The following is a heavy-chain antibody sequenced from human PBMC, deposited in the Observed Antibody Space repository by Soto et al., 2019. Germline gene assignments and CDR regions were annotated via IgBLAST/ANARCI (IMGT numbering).Heavy chain of an antibody. CDR2: IGPYKSNI. CDR3: ARDLDGSGSYYTDY. D-gene: IGHD3-10*01. CDR1: GYTFNNYG. J-gene: IGHJ4*02. V-gene: IGHV1-18*01. Sequence: ASVKVSCKGSGYTFNNYGISWVRQAPGQGLEWMGRIGPYKSNIKYSEKLQGRVTMTTDTSTSTAYLDLRSLRSDDTAVYYCARDLDGSGSYYTDYWGQGALVTVSS.